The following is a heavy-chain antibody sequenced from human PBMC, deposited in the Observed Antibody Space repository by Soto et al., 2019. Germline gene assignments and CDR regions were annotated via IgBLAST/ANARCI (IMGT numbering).Heavy chain of an antibody. D-gene: IGHD4-17*01. CDR1: GYSISTGYY. J-gene: IGHJ4*02. Sequence: PSETLSLTCDVSGYSISTGYYWSLVRQPPGEGMEWIGSINHRGNSYYNPSLKSRVTISVDTSKNQGSLKVSSVTAADTAVYYCVRGGDDYGSYIDYWGQGTLVTVSS. CDR3: VRGGDDYGSYIDY. V-gene: IGHV4-38-2*01. CDR2: INHRGNS.